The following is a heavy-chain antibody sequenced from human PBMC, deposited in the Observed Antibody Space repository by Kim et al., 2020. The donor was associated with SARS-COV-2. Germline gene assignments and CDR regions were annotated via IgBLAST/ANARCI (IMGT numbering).Heavy chain of an antibody. Sequence: SETLSLTCAVYGGSFSGYYWSWIRQPPGKGLEWIGEINHSGSTNYNPSLKSRVTISVDTSKNQFSLKLSSVTAADTAVYYCARARVATPLDYWGQGTLVT. V-gene: IGHV4-34*01. CDR2: INHSGST. J-gene: IGHJ4*02. D-gene: IGHD5-12*01. CDR3: ARARVATPLDY. CDR1: GGSFSGYY.